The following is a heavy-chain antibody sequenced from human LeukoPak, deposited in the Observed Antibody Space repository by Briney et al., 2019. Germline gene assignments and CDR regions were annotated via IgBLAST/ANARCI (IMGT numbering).Heavy chain of an antibody. Sequence: ASVKVSCKASGYTFTSYYMHWVRQAPGQGLEWMGIINPSGGSTSYAQKFQGRVTMTRDTSTSTVYMELSSLRSEDTAVYYCARDYHLLRWLRFRQLGSALDYWGQGTLVTVSS. CDR1: GYTFTSYY. D-gene: IGHD5-24*01. V-gene: IGHV1-46*01. CDR2: INPSGGST. J-gene: IGHJ4*02. CDR3: ARDYHLLRWLRFRQLGSALDY.